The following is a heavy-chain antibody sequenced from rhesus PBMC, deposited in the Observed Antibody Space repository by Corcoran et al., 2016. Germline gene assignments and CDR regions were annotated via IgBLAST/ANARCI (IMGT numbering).Heavy chain of an antibody. Sequence: QEQLVQSGAGVKKPGASVKVSCKASGYIFTSYVISWLRQAPGQGFEWMGGIHPVYVSISYEQKVQGRVTITADMSTSKVYMGLVSLRSEDMAVDYCARDSPGGYYYDSGYYDAEYFEFWGQGALVTVSS. V-gene: IGHV1-70*01. CDR2: IHPVYVSI. D-gene: IGHD3-28*01. CDR1: GYIFTSYV. CDR3: ARDSPGGYYYDSGYYDAEYFEF. J-gene: IGHJ1*01.